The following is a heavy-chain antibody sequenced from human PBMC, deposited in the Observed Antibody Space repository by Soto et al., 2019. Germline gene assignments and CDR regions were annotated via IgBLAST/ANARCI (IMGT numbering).Heavy chain of an antibody. J-gene: IGHJ3*02. V-gene: IGHV5-51*01. CDR3: ARQRVATPRWVDPFDI. D-gene: IGHD5-12*01. CDR1: GHSLTTYW. CDR2: ISPGDSDT. Sequence: SLNVSVTASGHSLTTYWLDSSRLIPGIGLEYTGIISPGDSDTRYSPSFQVQLTISADKSINIAYLQWTSLKASDTAIYYCARQRVATPRWVDPFDIWRQGTMVRVSS.